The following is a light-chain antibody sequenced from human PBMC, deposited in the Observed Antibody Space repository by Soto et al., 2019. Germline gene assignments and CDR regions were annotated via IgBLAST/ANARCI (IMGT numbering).Light chain of an antibody. J-gene: IGKJ1*01. Sequence: EVVLTQSPATLSLSPGERVTLSCRASENVRTFVDWYQQKPGQAPRLLIYGASNRATGIPARFSGSGSGTDFTLTISGLEPEDFAVYYCQQHSHWPPWTFGQGTRVEIQ. V-gene: IGKV3-11*01. CDR2: GAS. CDR3: QQHSHWPPWT. CDR1: ENVRTF.